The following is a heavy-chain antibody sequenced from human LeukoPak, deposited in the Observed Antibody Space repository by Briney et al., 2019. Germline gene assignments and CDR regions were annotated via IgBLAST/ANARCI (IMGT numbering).Heavy chain of an antibody. V-gene: IGHV4-34*01. CDR3: ARENTEYYDFWSGYSPSYYYYGMDV. Sequence: PSETLFLTCAVYGGSFSGYYWSWIRQPPGKGLEWIGEINHSGSTNYNPSLKSRVTISVDTSKNQFSLKLSSVTAADTAVYYRARENTEYYDFWSGYSPSYYYYGMDVWGQGTTVTVSS. J-gene: IGHJ6*02. CDR1: GGSFSGYY. CDR2: INHSGST. D-gene: IGHD3-3*01.